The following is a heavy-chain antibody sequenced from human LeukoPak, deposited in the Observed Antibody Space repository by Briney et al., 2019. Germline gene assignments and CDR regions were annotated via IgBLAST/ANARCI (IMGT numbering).Heavy chain of an antibody. V-gene: IGHV3-30*18. CDR2: IASNGGSE. CDR3: AKGLVSALVYFFEN. Sequence: GGSLRLSCAASGFTFTTYGLHWVRQAPGKGLEWVAAIASNGGSEYYADSVKGRFTISRDNSKNTLFLQMNSLRPDDTAVYYCAKGLVSALVYFFENWGQGTLVTVSS. D-gene: IGHD5-18*01. J-gene: IGHJ4*02. CDR1: GFTFTTYG.